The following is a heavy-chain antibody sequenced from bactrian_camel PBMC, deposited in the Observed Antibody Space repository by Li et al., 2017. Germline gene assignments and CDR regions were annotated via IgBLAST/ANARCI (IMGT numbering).Heavy chain of an antibody. D-gene: IGHD6*01. CDR1: GDTSCEHG. Sequence: VQLVESGGGSAQPGGSLRLTCAASGDTSCEHGMSWWRQAPGKGLEWVSSITNGGTTYYADSVKGRFTVSRNDLNDTTYLQMNNVKSEDTALYYCGTRYPGSWYRTYWGQGTQVTVS. CDR3: GTRYPGSWYRTY. CDR2: ITNGGTT. V-gene: IGHV3S31*01. J-gene: IGHJ4*01.